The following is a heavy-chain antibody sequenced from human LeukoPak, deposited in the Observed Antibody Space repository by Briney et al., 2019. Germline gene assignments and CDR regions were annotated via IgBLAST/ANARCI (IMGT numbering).Heavy chain of an antibody. J-gene: IGHJ5*02. V-gene: IGHV4-39*02. CDR3: ATEYQLFQFEP. CDR1: GGSISSSSYY. Sequence: PSETLSLTCTVSGGSISSSSYYWGWIRQPPGKGLEWIGSIYYSGSTYYNPSLKSRVTISVDTSKNQFSLKLSSVTAADTAVYYCATEYQLFQFEPWGQGTLVTVSS. D-gene: IGHD2-2*01. CDR2: IYYSGST.